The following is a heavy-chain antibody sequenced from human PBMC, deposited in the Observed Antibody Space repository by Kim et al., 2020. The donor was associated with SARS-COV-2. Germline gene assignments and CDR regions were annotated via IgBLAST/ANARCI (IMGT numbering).Heavy chain of an antibody. V-gene: IGHV4-39*01. CDR2: IYYSGTT. CDR1: GGSISRNSVH. D-gene: IGHD1-26*01. CDR3: GRQYSGSHDY. Sequence: SETLSLTCTVSGGSISRNSVHWGWIRQPPGKGLEWIGSIYYSGTTYYNPSLKSRVIISVDTSKNQYSLALTSVSAAATAVYYCGRQYSGSHDYWGQGSLVTVAS. J-gene: IGHJ4*02.